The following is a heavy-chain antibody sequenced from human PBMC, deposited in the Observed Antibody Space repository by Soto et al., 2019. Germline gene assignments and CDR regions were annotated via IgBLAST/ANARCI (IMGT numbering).Heavy chain of an antibody. CDR1: GFTFNTYG. D-gene: IGHD2-2*02. CDR2: ISYDGSDK. Sequence: QDHLVESGGGVVQPGTSLRLSCAASGFTFNTYGMHWVRQAPGKGLEWVALISYDGSDKFYADSVKGRFTISRDNSKNTLYLQMSSLRAEDTAIYYCAKSPNFYCSSPNCYKYYFDYWGQGTLVTVSS. V-gene: IGHV3-30*18. CDR3: AKSPNFYCSSPNCYKYYFDY. J-gene: IGHJ4*02.